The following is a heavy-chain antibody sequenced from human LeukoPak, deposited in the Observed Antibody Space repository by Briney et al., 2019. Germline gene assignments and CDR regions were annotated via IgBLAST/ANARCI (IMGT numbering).Heavy chain of an antibody. CDR2: ISYSGST. CDR3: AREGAGKTQLDY. V-gene: IGHV4-30-4*01. CDR1: GDTVSSNWIY. D-gene: IGHD6-13*01. Sequence: SETLSLSCAASGDTVSSNWIYWTWIRQPPGKGLEWIGYISYSGSTYYNPSLESRLTISVDTSTNQFSLKLTSATAADTGIYCCAREGAGKTQLDYWGQGTLVTVSS. J-gene: IGHJ4*02.